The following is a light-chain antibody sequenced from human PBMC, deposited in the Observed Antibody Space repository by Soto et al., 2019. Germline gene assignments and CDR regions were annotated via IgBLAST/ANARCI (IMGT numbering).Light chain of an antibody. CDR3: QQYCSYPLT. J-gene: IGKJ4*01. CDR1: QGISSN. CDR2: TAS. Sequence: AIRMTQSPSSFSASTGDRVTITCRASQGISSNLAWYQVNPGKAPMLLIYTASYFESGVPSRFSGGGSETDFTLTSSSLQAEDFAVYYCQQYCSYPLTFGGGTKVEIK. V-gene: IGKV1-8*01.